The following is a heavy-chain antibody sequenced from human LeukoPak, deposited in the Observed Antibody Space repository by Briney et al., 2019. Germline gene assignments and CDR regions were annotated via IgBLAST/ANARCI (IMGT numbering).Heavy chain of an antibody. V-gene: IGHV3-33*01. CDR2: IWYDGSNR. CDR3: ARDYYDTTGFGDY. D-gene: IGHD3-22*01. CDR1: GFTFSSYG. Sequence: PGGSLRLSCEASGFTFSSYGMHWVRQAPGKGLEWVALIWYDGSNRYHADSVKGRFTISRDNSKNTAYLQMNSPRHEDTALYYCARDYYDTTGFGDYWGQGTLVTVSS. J-gene: IGHJ4*02.